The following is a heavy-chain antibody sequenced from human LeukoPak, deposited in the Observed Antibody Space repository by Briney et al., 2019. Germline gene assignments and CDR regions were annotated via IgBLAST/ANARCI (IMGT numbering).Heavy chain of an antibody. J-gene: IGHJ6*03. CDR2: MNPNSGNT. D-gene: IGHD6-6*01. V-gene: IGHV1-8*03. CDR3: ARGVIAADYYYYMDV. CDR1: GYTFTSYD. Sequence: ASVKVSCKASGYTFTSYDINWVRQASGQGLEWMGWMNPNSGNTGYAQKFQGRVTITRNTSISTAYMELSSLRSEDTAVYYCARGVIAADYYYYMDVWGKGTTVTVSS.